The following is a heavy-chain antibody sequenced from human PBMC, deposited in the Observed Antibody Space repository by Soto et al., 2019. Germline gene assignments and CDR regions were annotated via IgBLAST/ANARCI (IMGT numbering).Heavy chain of an antibody. V-gene: IGHV1-2*02. Sequence: ASVKVSCKASGYTFTGYYMHWVRQAPGQGLEWMGWINPNSGGTNYAQKFQGRVTMTRDTSISTAYMELSRLRSDDTAVYYCAGIEAAGPDDAFDIWGKGKMVTVSS. D-gene: IGHD6-13*01. CDR2: INPNSGGT. CDR3: AGIEAAGPDDAFDI. J-gene: IGHJ3*02. CDR1: GYTFTGYY.